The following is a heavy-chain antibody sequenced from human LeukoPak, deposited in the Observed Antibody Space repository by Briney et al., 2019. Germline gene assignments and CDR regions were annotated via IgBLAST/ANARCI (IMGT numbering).Heavy chain of an antibody. J-gene: IGHJ5*02. CDR2: IYYSGST. CDR1: GGSISSYY. D-gene: IGHD3-10*01. Sequence: SETLSLTCTVSGGSISSYYWSWIRQPPGKGLEWIGYIYYSGSTNYNPSLKSRVTISVDTSKNQFSLKLSSVTAADTAVYYCARELYYGSGSRWFDPWAREPWSPSPQ. V-gene: IGHV4-59*08. CDR3: ARELYYGSGSRWFDP.